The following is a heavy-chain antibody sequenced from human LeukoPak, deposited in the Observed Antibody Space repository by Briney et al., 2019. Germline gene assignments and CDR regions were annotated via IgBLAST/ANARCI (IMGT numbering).Heavy chain of an antibody. V-gene: IGHV1-8*01. D-gene: IGHD6-19*01. CDR1: GYTFTSYD. J-gene: IGHJ4*02. Sequence: ASVKVSCKASGYTFTSYDINWVRQATGQGLEWMGWMNPNSGNTGYAQKFQGGATMTRNTSISTAYMELSSLRSEDTAVYYCARSYSSGWEKSDFDYWGQGTLVTVSS. CDR3: ARSYSSGWEKSDFDY. CDR2: MNPNSGNT.